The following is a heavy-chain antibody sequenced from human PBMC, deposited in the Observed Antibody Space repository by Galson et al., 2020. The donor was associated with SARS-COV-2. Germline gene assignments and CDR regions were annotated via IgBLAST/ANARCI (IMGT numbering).Heavy chain of an antibody. CDR1: GFTFSTYW. CDR2: IKQDGSDQ. CDR3: ARDQDGYNDF. D-gene: IGHD2-21*01. V-gene: IGHV3-7*01. J-gene: IGHJ4*02. Sequence: GESLKISCAASGFTFSTYWMTWVRQAPGKGLEWVANIKQDGSDQYYADSVKGRFTITSDNAKNSLYLQMNSLRAEDTAIYYCARDQDGYNDFWGQGTLVTVSS.